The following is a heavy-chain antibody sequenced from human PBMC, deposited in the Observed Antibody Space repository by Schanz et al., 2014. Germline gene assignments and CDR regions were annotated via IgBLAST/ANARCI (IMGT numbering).Heavy chain of an antibody. CDR3: ARDRDQWDGNYLDY. Sequence: QVQLVQSGAEVKKPGASVKVSCKASGYTFTSYGISWVRQAPGQGPEWMGWISDYNADTKYAQKVQGRVTMTTDTSSITAYMELRSLTSDDSAVYYCARDRDQWDGNYLDYWGQGTLVTVSS. CDR2: ISDYNADT. J-gene: IGHJ4*02. D-gene: IGHD1-26*01. CDR1: GYTFTSYG. V-gene: IGHV1-18*04.